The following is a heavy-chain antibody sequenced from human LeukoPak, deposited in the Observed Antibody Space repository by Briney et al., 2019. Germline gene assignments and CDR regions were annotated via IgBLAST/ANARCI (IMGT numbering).Heavy chain of an antibody. V-gene: IGHV3-30-3*01. CDR3: AHVRGFDY. J-gene: IGHJ4*02. CDR2: ISYDGSNK. Sequence: PGGSLRLSCAASGFTFSSYAMHWVRQAPGKGLEWVAVISYDGSNKYYADSVKGRFTISRDNSKTTLYLQMNSLRAEDTAVYYCAHVRGFDYWGQGTLVTVSS. CDR1: GFTFSSYA. D-gene: IGHD3-10*01.